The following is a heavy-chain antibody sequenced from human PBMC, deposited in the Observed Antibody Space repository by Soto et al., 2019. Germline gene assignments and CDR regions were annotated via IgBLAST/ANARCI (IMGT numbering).Heavy chain of an antibody. V-gene: IGHV4-59*08. D-gene: IGHD3-9*01. CDR3: ARGVLPSDIVTGYYTDEFDY. CDR1: GGSISSYY. J-gene: IGHJ4*02. CDR2: IYYSGST. Sequence: SETLSLTCTVSGGSISSYYWSWIRQAPGEGLEWIGYIYYSGSTNYNPSLKSRVTISVDTSKNQFSLKLSSVTAADTAVYYCARGVLPSDIVTGYYTDEFDYWGQGTLVTVSS.